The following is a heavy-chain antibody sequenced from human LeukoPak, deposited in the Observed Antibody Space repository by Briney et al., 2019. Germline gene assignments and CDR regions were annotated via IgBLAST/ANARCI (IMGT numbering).Heavy chain of an antibody. J-gene: IGHJ5*02. CDR3: ARACSSSRGDNWFDP. Sequence: GASVKVSCKASGYTFTSYDINWVRQATGQGLEWMGWMNPNSGNTGYAQKFQGRVTMTRNTSISTAYMELSSLRSEDTAVYYCARACSSSRGDNWFDPWGKGTLVTVSS. D-gene: IGHD6-6*01. V-gene: IGHV1-8*01. CDR2: MNPNSGNT. CDR1: GYTFTSYD.